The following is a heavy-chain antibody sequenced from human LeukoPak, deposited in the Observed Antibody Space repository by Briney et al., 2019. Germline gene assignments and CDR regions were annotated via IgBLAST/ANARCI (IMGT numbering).Heavy chain of an antibody. CDR1: GFTFSSYS. V-gene: IGHV3-48*04. CDR3: ARASPQQGPFGVVNLDY. CDR2: ISSSGSTI. Sequence: GGSLRLSCAASGFTFSSYSMNWVRQAPGKGLEWVSYISSSGSTIYYADSVKGRFTISRDNAKNSLYLQMNSLRAEDTAVYYCARASPQQGPFGVVNLDYWGQGTLVTVSS. D-gene: IGHD3-3*01. J-gene: IGHJ4*02.